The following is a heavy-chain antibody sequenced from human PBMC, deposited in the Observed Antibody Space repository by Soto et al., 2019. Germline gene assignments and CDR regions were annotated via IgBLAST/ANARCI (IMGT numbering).Heavy chain of an antibody. CDR3: VRVETLLWFGESLWYFDY. J-gene: IGHJ4*02. CDR2: IDYSGST. D-gene: IGHD3-10*01. CDR1: GVSISFYY. V-gene: IGHV4-59*01. Sequence: SETLSLTCTVSGVSISFYYWSWIRQPPGKGLEWIGYIDYSGSTKYNPSIKSRVNISVDTSKNQFSLKLNSVTAADTDVDYFVRVETLLWFGESLWYFDYWGQGTLVTVSS.